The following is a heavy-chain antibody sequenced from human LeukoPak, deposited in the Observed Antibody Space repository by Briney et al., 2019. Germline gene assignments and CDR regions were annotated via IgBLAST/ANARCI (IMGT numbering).Heavy chain of an antibody. J-gene: IGHJ4*01. CDR1: GFTFSAYW. V-gene: IGHV3-7*03. CDR3: AKGIYSSGWSYFDY. D-gene: IGHD6-19*01. CDR2: IKPDGTEQ. Sequence: GGSLRLSCAASGFTFSAYWLNWVRQAPGKGLEWVANIKPDGTEQYYVDSVKGRFTISRDNSKNTLYLQMNTLRAEDSALYYCAKGIYSSGWSYFDYWGHGTLVTVSS.